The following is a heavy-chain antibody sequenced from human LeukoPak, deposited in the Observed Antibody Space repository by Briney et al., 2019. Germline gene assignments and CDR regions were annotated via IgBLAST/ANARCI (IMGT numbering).Heavy chain of an antibody. CDR2: INWKSGSI. Sequence: GGSLRLSCAASGFTFDDYAMHWVRQTPGKGLEWVSGINWKSGSIGYADSVKGRFTISRDIAKNSLYLQMNSLRPEDTAFYYCAKDKGSGWSGIDYWGQGALVTVSS. J-gene: IGHJ4*02. CDR3: AKDKGSGWSGIDY. CDR1: GFTFDDYA. V-gene: IGHV3-9*01. D-gene: IGHD6-19*01.